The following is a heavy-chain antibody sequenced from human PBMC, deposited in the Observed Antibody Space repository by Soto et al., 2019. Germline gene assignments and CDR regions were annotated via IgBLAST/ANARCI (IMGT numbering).Heavy chain of an antibody. CDR2: INAGNGNT. CDR1: GYTFTSYA. CDR3: ARYPRATVLTGNYYFDS. V-gene: IGHV1-3*01. D-gene: IGHD3-9*01. Sequence: GASVKVSCKASGYTFTSYAMHWVRQAPGQRLEWMGWINAGNGNTKYSQKFQGRVTITRDTSASTAYMELSSLRSEDTAVYYCARYPRATVLTGNYYFDSWGQGTLVTVSS. J-gene: IGHJ4*02.